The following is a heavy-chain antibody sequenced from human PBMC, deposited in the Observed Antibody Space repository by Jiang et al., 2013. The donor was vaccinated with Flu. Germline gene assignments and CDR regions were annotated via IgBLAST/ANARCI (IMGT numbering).Heavy chain of an antibody. Sequence: SGAEVKKPGTSVKVSCKASGFTFTSSAVQWVRQARGQRLEWIGWIVVGSGNTNYAQKFQERVTITRDMSTSTAYMELSSLRSEDTAVYYCAAVGGWPDVLPSNWFDPWGQGTLVTVSS. CDR3: AAVGGWPDVLPSNWFDP. CDR1: GFTFTSSA. CDR2: IVVGSGNT. J-gene: IGHJ5*02. D-gene: IGHD2-15*01. V-gene: IGHV1-58*01.